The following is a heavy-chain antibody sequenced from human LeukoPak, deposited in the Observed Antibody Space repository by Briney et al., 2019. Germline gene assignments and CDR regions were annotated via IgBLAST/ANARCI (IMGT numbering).Heavy chain of an antibody. CDR1: GFXFSSYA. J-gene: IGHJ4*02. D-gene: IGHD2-21*02. V-gene: IGHV3-64*01. CDR3: ARSREALVVVTALDY. Sequence: GESLRLPCTASGFXFSSYAIHWVRRAPGKGLEYVSPISGNGGSTYHANSVKGRFLITRENSKNTLYLQMGSLRADDMAVYYCARSREALVVVTALDYWGQGTLVTVSS. CDR2: ISGNGGST.